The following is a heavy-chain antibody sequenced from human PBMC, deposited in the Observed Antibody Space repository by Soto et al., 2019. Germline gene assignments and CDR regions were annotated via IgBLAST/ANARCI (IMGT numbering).Heavy chain of an antibody. CDR2: IYHSGNT. CDR1: GYSISSGYY. V-gene: IGHV4-38-2*02. D-gene: IGHD6-6*01. J-gene: IGHJ5*02. CDR3: AREYSSSAGWFDP. Sequence: PSETLSLTCGVSGYSISSGYYWGWIRQPPGKGLEWIGSIYHSGNTHYNPSHMSRVTISVDTSKNQFSLKLSSVTAADTAVYFCAREYSSSAGWFDPWGQGTLVTVSS.